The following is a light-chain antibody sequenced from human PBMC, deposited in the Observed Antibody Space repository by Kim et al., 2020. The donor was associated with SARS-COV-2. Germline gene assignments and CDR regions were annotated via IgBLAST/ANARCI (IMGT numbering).Light chain of an antibody. J-gene: IGLJ3*02. V-gene: IGLV3-19*01. CDR2: GRN. CDR1: SLRNYY. CDR3: NSRDSSGNHLV. Sequence: SSELTQDPAVSVALGQTVRITCQGDSLRNYYASWYQQKPRQAPVVVIYGRNDRPSGIPDRFSGSNSGNTASLTITGARAEDEANYYCNSRDSSGNHLVFG.